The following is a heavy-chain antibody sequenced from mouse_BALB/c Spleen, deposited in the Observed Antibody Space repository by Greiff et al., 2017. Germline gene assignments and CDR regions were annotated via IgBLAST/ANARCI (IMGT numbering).Heavy chain of an antibody. CDR2: ISSGGST. D-gene: IGHD3-3*01. V-gene: IGHV5-6-5*01. CDR3: AREESYPYAMDY. J-gene: IGHJ4*01. CDR1: GFTFSSYA. Sequence: EVKLEESGGGLVKPGGSLKLSCAASGFTFSSYAMSWVRQTPEKRLEWVASISSGGSTYYPDSVKGRFTISRDNARNILYLQMSSLRSEDTAMYYCAREESYPYAMDYWGQGTSVTVSS.